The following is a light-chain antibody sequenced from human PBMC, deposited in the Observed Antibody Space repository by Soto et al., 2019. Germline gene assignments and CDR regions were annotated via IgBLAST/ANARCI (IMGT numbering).Light chain of an antibody. Sequence: DIQLTQSPSFLSASVGDRVTVTCRASQGIGSYLAWYQQKPGKAPKLLIYAASTLESGVPSRFSGSGFGTEFTLTISSLQPEDFATYYCQQLNSYPYTFGQGTKLEIK. J-gene: IGKJ2*01. V-gene: IGKV1-9*01. CDR2: AAS. CDR1: QGIGSY. CDR3: QQLNSYPYT.